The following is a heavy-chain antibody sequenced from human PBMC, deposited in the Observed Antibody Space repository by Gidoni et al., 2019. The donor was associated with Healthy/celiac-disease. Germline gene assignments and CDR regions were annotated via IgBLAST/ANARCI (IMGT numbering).Heavy chain of an antibody. Sequence: EVQLVESGGGLVKPGGSLRRSCAASGVTLSSYSMNWVRQAPGKGLEWVSSISSSSSYIYYADSVKGRFTISRDNSKHSLYLQLHSLRAEATAVYYCARDSREIDYWGQGTLVTVSS. J-gene: IGHJ4*02. CDR2: ISSSSSYI. V-gene: IGHV3-21*01. CDR1: GVTLSSYS. CDR3: ARDSREIDY.